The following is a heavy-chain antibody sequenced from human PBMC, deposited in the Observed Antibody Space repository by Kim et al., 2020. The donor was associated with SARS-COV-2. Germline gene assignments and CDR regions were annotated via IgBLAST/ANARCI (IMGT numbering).Heavy chain of an antibody. CDR3: ARRGYSGSSFYGMDV. J-gene: IGHJ6*02. CDR2: IYPGDSDT. V-gene: IGHV5-51*01. Sequence: GESLKISCKGSGYTFTSYWIGWVRQMPGKGLEWMGIIYPGDSDTRYSPSFQGQVTISVDKSINTAYLQWSSLKASDTAIYYWARRGYSGSSFYGMDVWGQGTTVTVSS. D-gene: IGHD1-26*01. CDR1: GYTFTSYW.